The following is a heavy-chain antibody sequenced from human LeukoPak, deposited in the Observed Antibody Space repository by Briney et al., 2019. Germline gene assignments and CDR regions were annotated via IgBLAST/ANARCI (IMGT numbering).Heavy chain of an antibody. V-gene: IGHV4-34*01. D-gene: IGHD2-2*01. CDR1: GGSFSGYY. J-gene: IGHJ4*02. CDR2: INHSGST. Sequence: SETLSLTCAVYGGSFSGYYWSWIRQPPGKGLEWIGEINHSGSTNYNPSLKSRVTISVDTSKNQFSLKLSSVTAADTAVYYCARQGAVGYCSSTSCRVDYWGQGTLVTVSS. CDR3: ARQGAVGYCSSTSCRVDY.